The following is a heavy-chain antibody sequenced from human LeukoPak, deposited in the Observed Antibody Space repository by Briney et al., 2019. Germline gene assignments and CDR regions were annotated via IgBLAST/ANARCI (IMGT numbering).Heavy chain of an antibody. D-gene: IGHD3-10*01. J-gene: IGHJ3*02. Sequence: PSETLSLTCAVYGGSFRGYYWSWIRQPPGKGLEWIGEINHSGSTNYNPSLKSRVTISVDAAKTQFSLKLSSVTAADTAVYYCARGRARRITMVRGVRSSPRDAFDIWGQGTMVTVSS. V-gene: IGHV4-34*01. CDR2: INHSGST. CDR1: GGSFRGYY. CDR3: ARGRARRITMVRGVRSSPRDAFDI.